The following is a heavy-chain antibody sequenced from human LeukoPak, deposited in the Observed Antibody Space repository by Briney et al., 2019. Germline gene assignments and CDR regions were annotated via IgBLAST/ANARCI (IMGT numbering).Heavy chain of an antibody. Sequence: GGSLRLSCAASGFTFSSYAMSWVRQAPGKGLEWVSAISGSGGSTYYADSVKGRFTISRDNSKDTLYLQMNSLRAEDTAVYYCAKKGSGWYHYYYGMDVWGQGTTVTVSS. CDR3: AKKGSGWYHYYYGMDV. D-gene: IGHD6-19*01. CDR1: GFTFSSYA. J-gene: IGHJ6*02. CDR2: ISGSGGST. V-gene: IGHV3-23*01.